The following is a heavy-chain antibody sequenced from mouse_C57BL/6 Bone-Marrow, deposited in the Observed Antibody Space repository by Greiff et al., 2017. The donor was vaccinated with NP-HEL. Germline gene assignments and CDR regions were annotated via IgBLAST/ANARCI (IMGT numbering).Heavy chain of an antibody. CDR1: GFNIKDDY. D-gene: IGHD1-1*01. Sequence: EVQLQQSGAELVRPGASVKLSCTVSGFNIKDDYMHWVKQRPEQGLAWIGWIDPENGDTEYASKFQGKATITADTSSNTAYLQLSSLTSEDTAVYYFTTGGSSPYAMDYWGQGTSVTVSS. J-gene: IGHJ4*01. V-gene: IGHV14-4*01. CDR3: TTGGSSPYAMDY. CDR2: IDPENGDT.